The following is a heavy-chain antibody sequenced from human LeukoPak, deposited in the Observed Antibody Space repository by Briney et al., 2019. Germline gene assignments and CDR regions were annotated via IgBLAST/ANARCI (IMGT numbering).Heavy chain of an antibody. CDR2: IYSGGST. CDR3: ARAHIVVATTEYYFDY. V-gene: IGHV3-66*01. Sequence: GGSLRLSCAASGFTVSSNYMSWVRQAPGKGLEWVSVIYSGGSTYYADSVKGRFTISRDNSKNTLYLQMNSLRAEDTAVYYCARAHIVVATTEYYFDYWGQGTLVAVSS. J-gene: IGHJ4*02. D-gene: IGHD2-21*01. CDR1: GFTVSSNY.